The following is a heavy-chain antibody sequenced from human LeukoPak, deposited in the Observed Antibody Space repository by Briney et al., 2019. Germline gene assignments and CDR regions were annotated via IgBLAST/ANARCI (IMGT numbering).Heavy chain of an antibody. CDR1: GFNMSDYW. Sequence: GGSLRLSCIASGFNMSDYWMSWVRQAPGKGLEWVANIKQDGSEIYSGDSLKGRFTISRDNAKNSLYLQMNSLRGEDTAVYYCARDIDWLDCWGQGTLVTVSS. CDR2: IKQDGSEI. D-gene: IGHD2-15*01. CDR3: ARDIDWLDC. J-gene: IGHJ5*01. V-gene: IGHV3-7*01.